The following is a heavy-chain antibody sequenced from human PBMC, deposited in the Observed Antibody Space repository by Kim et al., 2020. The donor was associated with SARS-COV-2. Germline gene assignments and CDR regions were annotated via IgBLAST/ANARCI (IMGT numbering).Heavy chain of an antibody. CDR3: ASGRNYYYMDV. V-gene: IGHV3-30*04. CDR2: ISYDGSNK. J-gene: IGHJ6*03. CDR1: GFTFSSYA. D-gene: IGHD2-15*01. Sequence: GGSLRLSCAASGFTFSSYAMHWVRQAPGKGLEWVAVISYDGSNKYYADSVKGRFTISRDNSKNTLYLQMNSLRAEDTAVYYCASGRNYYYMDVWGKGTTVTVSS.